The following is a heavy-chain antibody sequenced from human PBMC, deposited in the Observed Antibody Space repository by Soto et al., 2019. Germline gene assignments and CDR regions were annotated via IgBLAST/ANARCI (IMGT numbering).Heavy chain of an antibody. CDR3: SRRYCTDGVCEFDS. V-gene: IGHV3-21*01. Sequence: PGGSLRLSCGASGFTFSSYSMNWVRQAPGKGLEWVSSISRSSSAMYYADSVKGRFTISRDNAKNSLYLQMNSLRAEDTAVYYCSRRYCTDGVCEFDSWGQGTLVTVSS. J-gene: IGHJ4*02. CDR2: ISRSSSAM. CDR1: GFTFSSYS. D-gene: IGHD2-8*01.